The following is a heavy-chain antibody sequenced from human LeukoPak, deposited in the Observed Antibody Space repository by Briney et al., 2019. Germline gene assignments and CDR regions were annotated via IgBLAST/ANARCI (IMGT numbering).Heavy chain of an antibody. Sequence: GASLRLSCAASGFTFSSYGMYWVRQAPGKGLEWVAFIRYDGSNKYYADSVKGRFTVSRDNSKNTLYLQMKSLRAEDTAVYYCAKGGGYGAQYYYYYLDVWGKGTTVTISS. CDR1: GFTFSSYG. CDR2: IRYDGSNK. J-gene: IGHJ6*03. D-gene: IGHD5-12*01. CDR3: AKGGGYGAQYYYYYLDV. V-gene: IGHV3-30*02.